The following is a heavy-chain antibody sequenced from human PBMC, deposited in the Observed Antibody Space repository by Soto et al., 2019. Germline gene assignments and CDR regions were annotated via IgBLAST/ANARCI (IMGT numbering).Heavy chain of an antibody. J-gene: IGHJ4*02. CDR3: AKQRAGYGSGSDTFYFDF. V-gene: IGHV3-23*01. D-gene: IGHD3-10*01. CDR2: LSGSGGTT. Sequence: GGSLRLSCAASGFTFSSYAMSWIRQAPGEGLEWVSALSGSGGTTYYADSVRGRFTISRDNSKNTLFLQMSSLRAEDTALYYCAKQRAGYGSGSDTFYFDFWGQGTLVTVSS. CDR1: GFTFSSYA.